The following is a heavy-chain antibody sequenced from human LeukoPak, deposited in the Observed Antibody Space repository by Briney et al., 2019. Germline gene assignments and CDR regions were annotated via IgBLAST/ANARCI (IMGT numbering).Heavy chain of an antibody. D-gene: IGHD2-15*01. J-gene: IGHJ5*02. CDR3: AKALKQVGSA. Sequence: GGSLRLSCAASGCTFSSYAVSWVRQAPGKGLEWISGISGSGGSTNYADSVRGRFTISRDKSKSTLYLQIDSLRAEDTAIYYCAKALKQVGSAWGQGTLVTVSS. V-gene: IGHV3-23*01. CDR2: ISGSGGST. CDR1: GCTFSSYA.